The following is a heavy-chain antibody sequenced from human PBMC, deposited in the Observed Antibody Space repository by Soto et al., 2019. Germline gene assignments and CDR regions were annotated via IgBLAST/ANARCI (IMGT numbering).Heavy chain of an antibody. CDR3: ASLNYDFWSGYKVPVG. CDR2: IYYSGST. CDR1: GGSISSYY. V-gene: IGHV4-59*01. Sequence: SETLSLTCTVSGGSISSYYWSWIRQPPGKGLEWIGYIYYSGSTNYNPSLKSRVTISVDTSKNQFSLKLSSVTAADTAVYYCASLNYDFWSGYKVPVGWGQGTLVTVSS. J-gene: IGHJ4*02. D-gene: IGHD3-3*01.